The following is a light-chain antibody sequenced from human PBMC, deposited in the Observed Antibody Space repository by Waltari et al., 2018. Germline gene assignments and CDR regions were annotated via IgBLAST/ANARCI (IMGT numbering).Light chain of an antibody. CDR2: LGS. CDR3: MQSLLALWT. CDR1: QSLLHRNGNNY. Sequence: DIVMTQSPFSLPVTPGEPASISCRSSQSLLHRNGNNYLAWYLQKPGQSPQLRFYLGSIRASGVPGRFSASGAGTDFTLKISRVEAEDVGVYYCMQSLLALWTFGQGTKVEIK. V-gene: IGKV2-28*01. J-gene: IGKJ1*01.